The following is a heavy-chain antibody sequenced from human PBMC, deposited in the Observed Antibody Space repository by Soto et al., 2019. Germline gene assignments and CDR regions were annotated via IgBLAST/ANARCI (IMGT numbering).Heavy chain of an antibody. CDR3: AKVGNWNCAYYFDY. CDR2: ISGSGGST. Sequence: EVQLLESGGGLVQPGGALRLSCAASGFTFSSYAMSWVRQSPGKGLEWVSAISGSGGSTYYADSVKGRFTISRDNSKNTLYLQMNSLRAEDTAVYYCAKVGNWNCAYYFDYWGQGTLVTVSS. V-gene: IGHV3-23*01. J-gene: IGHJ4*02. CDR1: GFTFSSYA. D-gene: IGHD1-1*01.